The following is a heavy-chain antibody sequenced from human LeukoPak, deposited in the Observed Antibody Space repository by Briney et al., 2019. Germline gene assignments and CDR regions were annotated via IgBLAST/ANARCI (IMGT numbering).Heavy chain of an antibody. CDR2: IHRDDRT. J-gene: IGHJ4*02. Sequence: GGSLRLSCAASGFAVSGDYMSWVRQAPGKGLDWVSIIHRDDRTYYADSAKGRFTISRDISKNALYLQMNALRAEDTAVYYCATRIFWGQGTLVTVSS. CDR1: GFAVSGDY. D-gene: IGHD3-3*02. V-gene: IGHV3-53*01. CDR3: ATRIF.